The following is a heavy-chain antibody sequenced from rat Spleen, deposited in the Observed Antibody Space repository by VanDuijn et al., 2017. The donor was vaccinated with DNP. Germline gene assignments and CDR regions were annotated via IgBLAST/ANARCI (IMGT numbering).Heavy chain of an antibody. CDR2: IVYDGSGS. V-gene: IGHV5S10*01. CDR1: GFIFSDFY. Sequence: EVQLVESGGGFVQPGRSLKLSCEVSGFIFSDFYMAWVRQAPKQGLEWVATIVYDGSGSYYGDSVMGRFIISRDNAKNTLYLQMDSLRSEDTATYFCTTHGSIASVSTGAMNVWGQGTSVTVSS. D-gene: IGHD1-2*01. CDR3: TTHGSIASVSTGAMNV. J-gene: IGHJ4*01.